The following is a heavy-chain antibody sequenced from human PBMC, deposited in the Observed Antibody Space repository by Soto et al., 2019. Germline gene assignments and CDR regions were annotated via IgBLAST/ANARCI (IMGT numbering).Heavy chain of an antibody. Sequence: ASVKVSCKASGGTFSSYAISWVRQAPGQGLEWMGGIIPIFGTANYAQKFQGRVTITADESTSTAYMELSSLRSEDTAVYYCATGGWPPQVAFDILGEDTMVTVSS. V-gene: IGHV1-69*13. CDR3: ATGGWPPQVAFDI. CDR2: IIPIFGTA. CDR1: GGTFSSYA. D-gene: IGHD6-19*01. J-gene: IGHJ3*02.